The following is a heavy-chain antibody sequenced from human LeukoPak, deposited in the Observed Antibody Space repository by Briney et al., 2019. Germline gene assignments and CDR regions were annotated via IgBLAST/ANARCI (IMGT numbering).Heavy chain of an antibody. D-gene: IGHD5-18*01. CDR3: ARVSLGGGFTYGYSLDS. V-gene: IGHV4-38-2*02. Sequence: SETLSLTCTVSGYSIRNGYYWGWIRQPPGKGLEWIGNIYHSGSTYYSPSLKSRVTISVETSKNQFSLKLTSVTAADTAVYYCARVSLGGGFTYGYSLDSWGQGTLVTVSS. CDR1: GYSIRNGYY. J-gene: IGHJ4*02. CDR2: IYHSGST.